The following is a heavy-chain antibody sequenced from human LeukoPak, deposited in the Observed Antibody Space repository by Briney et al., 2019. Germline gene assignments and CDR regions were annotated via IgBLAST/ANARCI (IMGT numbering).Heavy chain of an antibody. Sequence: SETLSLTCAVYGGSFSGYYWSWIRQPPGKGLEWIGEINHSGSTNYNPSLKSRVTISVDTSKNQFSLKLSSVTAADTAVYYCARGRGAAADTHYYYYYYMDVWGKGTTVTVSS. D-gene: IGHD6-13*01. CDR2: INHSGST. CDR3: ARGRGAAADTHYYYYYYMDV. CDR1: GGSFSGYY. J-gene: IGHJ6*03. V-gene: IGHV4-34*01.